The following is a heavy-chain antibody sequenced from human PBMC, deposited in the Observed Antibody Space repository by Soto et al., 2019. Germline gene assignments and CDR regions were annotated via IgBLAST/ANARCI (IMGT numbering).Heavy chain of an antibody. Sequence: WVLKKPRKGLEWVSAISGSGDSTYTADSVKGRFTISRDNSKNTLYLEMDIGRAWYTAVYYLAKGADLEWFLSAIAPWGKGILV. V-gene: IGHV3-23*01. CDR2: ISGSGDST. J-gene: IGHJ5*02. D-gene: IGHD3-3*01. CDR3: AKGADLEWFLSAIAP.